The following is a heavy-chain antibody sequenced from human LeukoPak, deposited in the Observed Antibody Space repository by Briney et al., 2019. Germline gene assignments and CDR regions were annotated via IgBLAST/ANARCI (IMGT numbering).Heavy chain of an antibody. CDR1: GYTFTGYY. CDR2: INPNSGGT. J-gene: IGHJ3*02. D-gene: IGHD2-15*01. Sequence: ASVKVSCKASGYTFTGYYMHWVRQAPGQGREWMGRINPNSGGTNYAQKFQGRVTMTRDTSISTAYMELSRLRSDDTAVYYCARGGYCSGGSCYSKGAFDIWGQGTMVTVSS. V-gene: IGHV1-2*06. CDR3: ARGGYCSGGSCYSKGAFDI.